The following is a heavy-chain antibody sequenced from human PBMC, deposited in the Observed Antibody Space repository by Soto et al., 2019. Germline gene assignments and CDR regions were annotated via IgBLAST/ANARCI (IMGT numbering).Heavy chain of an antibody. Sequence: QVQLVESGGGVLQPGRSLRLSCAASGFTFRSYAMHWDRQAPGKGLEWVAVISYDRSNKYYPDSVKGRFTISRDNSKNSVYLQMNSLRAEDTAVYYCARETDGMDVWGRGTTVTVSS. CDR2: ISYDRSNK. J-gene: IGHJ6*02. CDR3: ARETDGMDV. V-gene: IGHV3-30-3*01. CDR1: GFTFRSYA.